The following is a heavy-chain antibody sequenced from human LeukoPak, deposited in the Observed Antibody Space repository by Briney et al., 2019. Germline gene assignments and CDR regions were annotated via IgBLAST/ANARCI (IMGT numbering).Heavy chain of an antibody. CDR1: GYTFTSYG. CDR3: ASVQSVTYSSSWYEDAFDI. Sequence: GASVKVSCKASGYTFTSYGISWVRQAPGQGLEWMGWISAYNGNTDYAQKLQGRVTMTTDTSTSTAYMELRSLRSDDTAVYYCASVQSVTYSSSWYEDAFDIWGQGTMVTVSS. D-gene: IGHD6-13*01. J-gene: IGHJ3*02. CDR2: ISAYNGNT. V-gene: IGHV1-18*01.